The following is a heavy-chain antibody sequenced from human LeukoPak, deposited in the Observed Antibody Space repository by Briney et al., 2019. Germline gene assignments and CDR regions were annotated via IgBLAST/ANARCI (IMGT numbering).Heavy chain of an antibody. D-gene: IGHD3-10*01. J-gene: IGHJ5*02. CDR2: IDPGGSGT. V-gene: IGHV1-46*01. Sequence: KPGASVKVSCKASGYTFTKYYMHWVRQAPGQGLEWRGIIDPGGSGTSYAQNFPGRVSMTSDTSTSTVYMALRSLRSEDTAMYYCARDLDGSGSHIFDHRGQGTLVTVSS. CDR3: ARDLDGSGSHIFDH. CDR1: GYTFTKYY.